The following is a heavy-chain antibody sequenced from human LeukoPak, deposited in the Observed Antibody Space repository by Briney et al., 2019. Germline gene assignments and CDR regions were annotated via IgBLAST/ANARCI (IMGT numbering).Heavy chain of an antibody. D-gene: IGHD6-13*01. V-gene: IGHV4-30-4*08. CDR1: GGSISSGDYY. Sequence: SETLSLTCTVSGGSISSGDYYWSSIRQPPGKGMEWIGYIYYSGSTYYNPSLESRVTISVDTSKNQFSLKLSSVTAADTAVYYCASSSCGWYNWFDPRGQGTLVTVSS. J-gene: IGHJ5*02. CDR3: ASSSCGWYNWFDP. CDR2: IYYSGST.